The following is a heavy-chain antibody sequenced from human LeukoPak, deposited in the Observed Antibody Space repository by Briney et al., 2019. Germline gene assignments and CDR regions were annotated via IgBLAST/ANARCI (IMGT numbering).Heavy chain of an antibody. V-gene: IGHV3-21*01. CDR2: ISSSSSYI. J-gene: IGHJ6*02. CDR3: AREGQWLVRNGMDV. Sequence: GGSLRLSCAASGFTVSSSYMSWVRQAPGKGLEWVSSISSSSSYIYYADSVKGRFTISRDNAKNSLYLQMNSLRAEDTAVYYCAREGQWLVRNGMDVWGQGTTVTVSS. D-gene: IGHD6-19*01. CDR1: GFTVSSSY.